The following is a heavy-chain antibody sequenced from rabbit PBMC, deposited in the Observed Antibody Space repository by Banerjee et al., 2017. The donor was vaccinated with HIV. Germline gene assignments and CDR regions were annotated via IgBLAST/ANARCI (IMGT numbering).Heavy chain of an antibody. D-gene: IGHD4-1*01. CDR3: ARDGSGWGANFNL. Sequence: QEELVEAGGDLVKPEGSLTLTCTASGLDFSSSYWICSPPQAPGKGLEWIACIDADYRGSTYYASWAKGRFTISKTSSTTVTLQMTSLTAADTATYFCARDGSGWGANFNLWGQGTLVTVS. V-gene: IGHV1S45*01. CDR1: GLDFSSSYW. J-gene: IGHJ4*01. CDR2: IDADYRGST.